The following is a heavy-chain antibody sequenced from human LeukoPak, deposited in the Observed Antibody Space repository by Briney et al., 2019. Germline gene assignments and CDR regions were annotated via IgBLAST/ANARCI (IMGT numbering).Heavy chain of an antibody. CDR2: INYNGEIT. CDR3: TRSGLTGMRKYTRPDYYYYGMDV. D-gene: IGHD1-14*01. J-gene: IGHJ6*02. V-gene: IGHV4-34*01. CDR1: GGSFSGYL. Sequence: SETLSLTCTVSGGSFSGYLWSWLRQPPGKGLEWIGEINYNGEITNYNPSLKSRLTMSVDTPKNHFSLRLSSVTAANTAVYYCTRSGLTGMRKYTRPDYYYYGMDVWGQGTAVTVSS.